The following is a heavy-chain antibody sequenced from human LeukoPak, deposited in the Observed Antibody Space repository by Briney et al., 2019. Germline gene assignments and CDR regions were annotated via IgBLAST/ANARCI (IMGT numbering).Heavy chain of an antibody. J-gene: IGHJ4*02. D-gene: IGHD4-23*01. Sequence: ASVKVSCKASGYTFTSYAMNWVRQAPGQGLEWMGWINTNTGNPTYAQGFTGRFVFSLDTSVSTAYLQISSLTAEDTAVYYCARVGDEYGGNYIWVYWGQGTLVTVSS. CDR3: ARVGDEYGGNYIWVY. V-gene: IGHV7-4-1*02. CDR1: GYTFTSYA. CDR2: INTNTGNP.